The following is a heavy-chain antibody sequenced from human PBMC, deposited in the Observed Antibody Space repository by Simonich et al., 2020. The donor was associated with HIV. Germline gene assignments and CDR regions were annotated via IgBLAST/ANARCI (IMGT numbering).Heavy chain of an antibody. Sequence: QVQLQQWGAGLLKPSETLSLTCAVYGGSFSGYYWNWLRQPPGKGLEWIGEINHSGRTDYNSSLKSRVTISVDTSKNQFSLKLSSVTAADTAMYYCARRGGYAFDYWGQGTLVTVSS. D-gene: IGHD5-12*01. CDR2: INHSGRT. CDR3: ARRGGYAFDY. J-gene: IGHJ4*02. V-gene: IGHV4-34*01. CDR1: GGSFSGYY.